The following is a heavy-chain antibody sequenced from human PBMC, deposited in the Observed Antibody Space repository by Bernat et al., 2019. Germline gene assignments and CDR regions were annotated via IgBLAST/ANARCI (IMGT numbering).Heavy chain of an antibody. J-gene: IGHJ6*02. V-gene: IGHV3-48*01. CDR1: GSTFSTFT. CDR2: TTSDSSIV. Sequence: EVKLVESGGGLVQPGGSLKLSCAASGSTFSTFTMTWARQAPGKGLEWISYTTSDSSIVHYADSVKGRFTISRDNAKSSLYLQMNSLRAEDTAVYYCARGGFYYYSGLDVWGQGTTVAVSS. CDR3: ARGGFYYYSGLDV.